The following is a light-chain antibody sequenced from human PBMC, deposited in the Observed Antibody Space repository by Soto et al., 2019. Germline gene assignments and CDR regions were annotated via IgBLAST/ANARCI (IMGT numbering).Light chain of an antibody. J-gene: IGLJ3*02. V-gene: IGLV2-14*01. Sequence: QSVLTQPASVSGSPGQSITISCIGTSSDVGAHDYVSWYQQHPGKAPKLMIYEVSYRPSGVSNRFSGSKSGNTASLTISGLQAEAEATYYCSSYSSTNTLFGGGTKLTVL. CDR2: EVS. CDR3: SSYSSTNTL. CDR1: SSDVGAHDY.